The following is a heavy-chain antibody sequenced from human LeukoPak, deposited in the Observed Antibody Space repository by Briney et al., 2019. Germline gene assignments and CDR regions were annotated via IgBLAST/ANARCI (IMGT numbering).Heavy chain of an antibody. V-gene: IGHV3-30*02. Sequence: PGGSLRLSCAASGFTFSSYGMHWVRQAPGKGLEWVAFIRYDGSNKYYADSVKGRFTISRDNSKNTLYLQMNSLRAEDTAVYYCARDECSSTSCYSHNMDVWGKGTTVTVSS. CDR3: ARDECSSTSCYSHNMDV. D-gene: IGHD2-2*01. J-gene: IGHJ6*03. CDR1: GFTFSSYG. CDR2: IRYDGSNK.